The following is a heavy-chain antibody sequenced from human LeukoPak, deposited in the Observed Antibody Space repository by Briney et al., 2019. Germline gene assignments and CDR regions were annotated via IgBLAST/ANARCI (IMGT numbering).Heavy chain of an antibody. V-gene: IGHV3-53*05. Sequence: PGGSLRLSCAASGFTVSSNYMSWVRQAPGKGLEWVSVIYSGGSTYYADSVKGRFTISRDNSKNTLYLQMNSLRAEDTAVYYCARDPNPQRGFEPEYFQHWGQGTLVTVSS. CDR2: IYSGGST. CDR1: GFTVSSNY. CDR3: ARDPNPQRGFEPEYFQH. J-gene: IGHJ1*01. D-gene: IGHD1-14*01.